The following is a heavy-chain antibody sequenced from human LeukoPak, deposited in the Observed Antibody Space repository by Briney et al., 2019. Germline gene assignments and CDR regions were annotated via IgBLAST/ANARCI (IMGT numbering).Heavy chain of an antibody. V-gene: IGHV3-11*06. D-gene: IGHD3-22*01. CDR3: ARVNPINSGFYAY. CDR2: ISGSSSNT. CDR1: GFTFSDYY. J-gene: IGHJ4*02. Sequence: GGSLRLSSAASGFTFSDYYMTWIRQAPGKGLEWLSYISGSSSNTNYADSVQGRFIISRDNAKNSLYLQMNSLRAEDTAVYYCARVNPINSGFYAYWGQGTLVTVSS.